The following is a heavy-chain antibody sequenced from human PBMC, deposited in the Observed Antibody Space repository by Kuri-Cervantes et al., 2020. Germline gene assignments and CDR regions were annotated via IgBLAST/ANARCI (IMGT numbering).Heavy chain of an antibody. CDR2: IKSKTDGGTT. CDR1: GFTFSNAW. D-gene: IGHD5-18*01. V-gene: IGHV3-15*01. J-gene: IGHJ4*02. CDR3: ARGYSYADY. Sequence: GGSLRLSCAAPGFTFSNAWMSWVRQAPGKGLGWVGRIKSKTDGGTTDYAAPVKGRFTISRDNSKNTLYLQMNSLRAEDTAVYYCARGYSYADYWGQGTLVTVSS.